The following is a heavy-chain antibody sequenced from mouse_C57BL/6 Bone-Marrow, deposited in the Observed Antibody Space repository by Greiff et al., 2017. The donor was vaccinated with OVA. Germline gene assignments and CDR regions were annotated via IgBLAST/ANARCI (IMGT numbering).Heavy chain of an antibody. D-gene: IGHD1-1*01. CDR3: VRDGTVVAHWYFDV. Sequence: EVKVVESGGGLVQPKGSLKLSCAASGFTFNTYAMHWVRQAPGKGLEWVARIRSKSSNYATYYADSVKDRFTISRDDSQSMLYLQMNNLKTEDTAMYYCVRDGTVVAHWYFDVWGTGTTVTVSS. V-gene: IGHV10-3*01. J-gene: IGHJ1*03. CDR1: GFTFNTYA. CDR2: IRSKSSNYAT.